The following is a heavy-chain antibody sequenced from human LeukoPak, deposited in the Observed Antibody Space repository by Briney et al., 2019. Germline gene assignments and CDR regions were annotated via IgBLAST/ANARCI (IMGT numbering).Heavy chain of an antibody. CDR1: GFTFSTYW. V-gene: IGHV3-74*01. CDR2: ISSDGSST. J-gene: IGHJ4*02. CDR3: ARDRGGSGPTTTDY. Sequence: GGSLRLSCAASGFTFSTYWMHWVRQAPGKGLVWVSRISSDGSSTIYADSVKGRFTISRDSAKNTLYLQMNSLRAEDTAVYYCARDRGGSGPTTTDYWGQETLVTASS. D-gene: IGHD6-19*01.